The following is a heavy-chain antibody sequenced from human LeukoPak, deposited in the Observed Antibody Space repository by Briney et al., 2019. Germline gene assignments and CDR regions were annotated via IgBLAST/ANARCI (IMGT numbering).Heavy chain of an antibody. CDR3: ARARLGYCSGGSCQQFDY. Sequence: ASVKVSCKASGYTFTGYYMHWVRQAPGQGLEWMGWINPNSGGTNYAQKFQGRVTMTRDTSISTAYMELSSLRSEDTAVYYCARARLGYCSGGSCQQFDYWGQGTLVTVSS. CDR2: INPNSGGT. J-gene: IGHJ4*02. V-gene: IGHV1-2*02. D-gene: IGHD2-15*01. CDR1: GYTFTGYY.